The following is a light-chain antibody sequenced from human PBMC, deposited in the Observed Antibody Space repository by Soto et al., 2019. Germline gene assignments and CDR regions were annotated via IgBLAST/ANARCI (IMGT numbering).Light chain of an antibody. CDR3: QQYNSYS. CDR2: AAS. V-gene: IGKV1-9*01. Sequence: DIQLTQSPSFLSASLGDRVTITCRASQGISSYLAWYQQKPGRAPKLLIYAASTLQSGVPSRFSGSGSGTEFTLTISSLQPDDFATYYCQQYNSYSFGQGTKVDIK. CDR1: QGISSY. J-gene: IGKJ1*01.